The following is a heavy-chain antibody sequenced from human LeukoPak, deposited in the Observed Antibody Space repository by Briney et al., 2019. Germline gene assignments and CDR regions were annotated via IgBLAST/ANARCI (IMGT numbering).Heavy chain of an antibody. CDR2: IKQDGSEK. D-gene: IGHD3-16*01. CDR3: ARVRLDALGFLEYFDY. Sequence: PGGSLRLSCAASGFTFSSYWMSWVRQAPGKGLEWVANIKQDGSEKYYVDSVKGRFTISRDNAKNSLYLQMNSLRAEDTAVYYCARVRLDALGFLEYFDYWGQGTLVTVSS. CDR1: GFTFSSYW. V-gene: IGHV3-7*01. J-gene: IGHJ4*02.